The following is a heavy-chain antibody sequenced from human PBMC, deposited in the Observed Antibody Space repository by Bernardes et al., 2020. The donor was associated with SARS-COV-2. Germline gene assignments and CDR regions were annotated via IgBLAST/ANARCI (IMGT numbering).Heavy chain of an antibody. D-gene: IGHD3-3*01. Sequence: GSLRLPCAASGFMLDTYAMSWVRPAPGRGLEWVSSIGGGPDETYYADSVKGRFTIVRDNSRNTLYLQMNRLRADDTALYYCAKDQTSFNSRFDPFDLWGQGTMVTVSS. V-gene: IGHV3-23*01. CDR2: IGGGPDET. CDR3: AKDQTSFNSRFDPFDL. J-gene: IGHJ3*01. CDR1: GFMLDTYA.